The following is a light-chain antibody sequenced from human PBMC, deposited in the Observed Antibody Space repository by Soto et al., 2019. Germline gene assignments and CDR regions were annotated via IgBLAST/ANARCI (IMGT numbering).Light chain of an antibody. V-gene: IGLV1-40*01. J-gene: IGLJ2*01. CDR3: QSYDSSLSTV. CDR2: GNS. Sequence: QSVLTQPPSVSGAPGQRVTISCTGSSSNIGAGYDVHWYQQLPGTAPKLLIYGNSNRPSGVPDRFSGSKSGTSASLAITGLQAEDEADDYCQSYDSSLSTVFGGGTKVTVL. CDR1: SSNIGAGYD.